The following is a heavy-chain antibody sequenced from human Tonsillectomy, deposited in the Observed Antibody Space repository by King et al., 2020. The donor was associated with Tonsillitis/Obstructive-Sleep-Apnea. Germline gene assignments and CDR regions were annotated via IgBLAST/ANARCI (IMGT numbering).Heavy chain of an antibody. J-gene: IGHJ4*02. Sequence: EVQLVESGGGLVQPGRSLRLSCTASGFTFGDYAMSWVRQAPGKGLEWVGFIRSKAYGGTTEYAASVKGRFTISRDDSKSIAYLQMNSLKTEDTAVYYCTRNRALVWLLYLIYWGQGTLVTVSS. V-gene: IGHV3-49*04. CDR3: TRNRALVWLLYLIY. D-gene: IGHD3-3*01. CDR1: GFTFGDYA. CDR2: IRSKAYGGTT.